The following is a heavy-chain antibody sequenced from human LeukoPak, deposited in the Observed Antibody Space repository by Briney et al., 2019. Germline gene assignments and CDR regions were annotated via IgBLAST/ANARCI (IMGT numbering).Heavy chain of an antibody. CDR3: TQDASNGYRSVNFDY. CDR2: ISYDETNK. Sequence: GGSLRLSCVASGFTFSNYGMHWVRQAPGKGLEWVAVISYDETNKYYTESVKGRFTISRDQSKNTLYLQMNSLRVEDTAVYYCTQDASNGYRSVNFDYWGQGILVTVSS. CDR1: GFTFSNYG. J-gene: IGHJ4*02. V-gene: IGHV3-30*18. D-gene: IGHD6-19*01.